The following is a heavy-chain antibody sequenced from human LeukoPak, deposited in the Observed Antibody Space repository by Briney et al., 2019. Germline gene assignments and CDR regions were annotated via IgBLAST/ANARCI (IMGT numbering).Heavy chain of an antibody. J-gene: IGHJ4*02. V-gene: IGHV4-59*01. CDR1: GGSFSSYY. D-gene: IGHD6-19*01. Sequence: SETLSLTCTVSGGSFSSYYWTWIRQPPGKGLEWIAYIDYSGNANYSPSLKSRVTISVDTSRNQFSLKLSSVTAADTAVYYCARVGSWYYFDYWGQGTPVTVSS. CDR3: ARVGSWYYFDY. CDR2: IDYSGNA.